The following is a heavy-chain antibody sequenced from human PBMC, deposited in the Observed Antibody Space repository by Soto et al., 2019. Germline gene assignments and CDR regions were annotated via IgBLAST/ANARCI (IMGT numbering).Heavy chain of an antibody. CDR1: RFTSIGCA. CDR2: IRSKPNTYAT. J-gene: IGHJ4*02. Sequence: GGSLRLSCAASRFTSIGCAMHWVRQASGKGLEWVGRIRSKPNTYATGYAASVKGRFTISRDDSKNTVYLQMNSLQIEDTAVYYCIRRSQDDSSGYFADWGQGTLVTVSS. D-gene: IGHD3-22*01. CDR3: IRRSQDDSSGYFAD. V-gene: IGHV3-73*01.